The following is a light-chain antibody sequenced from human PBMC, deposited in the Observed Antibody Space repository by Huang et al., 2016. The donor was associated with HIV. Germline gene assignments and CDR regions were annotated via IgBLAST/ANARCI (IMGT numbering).Light chain of an antibody. CDR3: QPYYSTPIT. V-gene: IGKV1-NL1*01. CDR2: AAS. Sequence: DIQMTQSPSSLSASVGDRVTITCRASQGISNSLAWYQQKPGKAPKLLLYAASRLEIVVPSRFSGSGSVTDYTLTISSLQPEDFATYYCQPYYSTPITFGQGTRLEIK. CDR1: QGISNS. J-gene: IGKJ5*01.